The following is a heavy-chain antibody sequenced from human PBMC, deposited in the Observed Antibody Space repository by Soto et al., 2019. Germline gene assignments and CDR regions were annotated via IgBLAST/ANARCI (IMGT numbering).Heavy chain of an antibody. CDR1: GGTFSSYT. CDR2: IIPILGIA. CDR3: ARALGGSYSFLG. D-gene: IGHD1-26*01. V-gene: IGHV1-69*02. Sequence: QVQLVQSGAEVKKPGSSVKVSCKASGGTFSSYTISWVRQAPGQGLEWMGRIIPILGIANYAQKFQGRVTITADKSTSTAYMELSSLRSEDTAVYYCARALGGSYSFLGWGQGTLVTVSS. J-gene: IGHJ4*02.